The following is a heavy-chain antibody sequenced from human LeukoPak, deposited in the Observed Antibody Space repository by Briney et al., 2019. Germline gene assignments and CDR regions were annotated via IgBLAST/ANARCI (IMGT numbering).Heavy chain of an antibody. CDR3: AGTKRRSGWNNWFDP. V-gene: IGHV1-46*01. Sequence: ASVKVSCKASGYTFTSHYMHWVRQAPGQGLEWMGIINPSGGSTSYAQKFQGRVTMTRDTSTSTVYMELSSLRSEDTAVYYCAGTKRRSGWNNWFDPWGQGTLVTVSS. J-gene: IGHJ5*02. D-gene: IGHD6-19*01. CDR1: GYTFTSHY. CDR2: INPSGGST.